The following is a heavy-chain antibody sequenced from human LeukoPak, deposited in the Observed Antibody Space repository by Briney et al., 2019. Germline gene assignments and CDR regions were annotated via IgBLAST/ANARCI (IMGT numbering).Heavy chain of an antibody. J-gene: IGHJ4*02. CDR2: INSDGSST. V-gene: IGHV3-74*01. CDR1: GFTFSSYW. CDR3: ARVGQAGYVGYPLDY. D-gene: IGHD5-12*01. Sequence: GGSLRLSCAASGFTFSSYWMHWVRQAPGKGLMWVSCINSDGSSTSYADSVKGRFTISRDNAKNTLYLQMNSLRAEDTAVFYCARVGQAGYVGYPLDYRGQGTLVTVSS.